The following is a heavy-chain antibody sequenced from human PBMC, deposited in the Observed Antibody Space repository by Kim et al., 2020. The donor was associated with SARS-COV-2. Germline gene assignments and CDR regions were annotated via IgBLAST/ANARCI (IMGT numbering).Heavy chain of an antibody. CDR1: GYTLTELS. V-gene: IGHV1-24*01. CDR3: ATFTLARRPRHYYGSGSYSERAFDY. Sequence: ASVKVSCKVSGYTLTELSMHWVRQAPGKGLEWMGGFDPEDGETIYAQKFQGRVTMTEDTSTDTAYMELSSLRSEDTAVYYCATFTLARRPRHYYGSGSYSERAFDYWGQGTLVTVSS. CDR2: FDPEDGET. D-gene: IGHD3-10*01. J-gene: IGHJ4*02.